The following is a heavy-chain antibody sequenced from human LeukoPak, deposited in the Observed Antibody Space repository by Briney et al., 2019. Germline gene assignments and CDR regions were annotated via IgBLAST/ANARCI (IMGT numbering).Heavy chain of an antibody. D-gene: IGHD3-10*01. CDR1: GFTFSSYG. CDR3: AKRAAQELVRGVIYDYYYMDV. V-gene: IGHV3-30*02. CDR2: IRYDGSNK. J-gene: IGHJ6*03. Sequence: GGSLRLSCAASGFTFSSYGMHSVRQAPGKGLEWVAFIRYDGSNKYYADSVKGRFTISRGNSKNTLYLQMNSLRAEDTAVYYCAKRAAQELVRGVIYDYYYMDVWGKGTTVTISS.